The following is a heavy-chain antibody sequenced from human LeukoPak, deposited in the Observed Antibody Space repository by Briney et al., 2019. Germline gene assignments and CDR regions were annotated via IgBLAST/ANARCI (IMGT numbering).Heavy chain of an antibody. V-gene: IGHV3-23*01. J-gene: IGHJ5*02. CDR2: ISGSGGST. D-gene: IGHD2-15*01. CDR3: AKAARWTVVVVAARSVPWFDP. Sequence: GGSLRLSCAASGFTFSSYAMSWVRQAPGKGLEWVSAISGSGGSTYYADSVKGRFTISRDNSKNTLYLQMNSLRAEDTAVYYCAKAARWTVVVVAARSVPWFDPWGQGTLVTVSS. CDR1: GFTFSSYA.